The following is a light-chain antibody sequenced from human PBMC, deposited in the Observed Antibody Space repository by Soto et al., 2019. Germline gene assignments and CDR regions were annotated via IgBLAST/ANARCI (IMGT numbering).Light chain of an antibody. CDR3: QQTHTTFT. J-gene: IGKJ4*01. CDR1: QSISTY. CDR2: AAS. V-gene: IGKV1-39*01. Sequence: DIQMTQSPSSLSASVGDRVIITCRASQSISTYLNWYQQKPGKVPKLLIYAASSLQSGVPSRFSGSGSGTDFTLTISSLQPEDFATYYCQQTHTTFTFGGGTKVDIK.